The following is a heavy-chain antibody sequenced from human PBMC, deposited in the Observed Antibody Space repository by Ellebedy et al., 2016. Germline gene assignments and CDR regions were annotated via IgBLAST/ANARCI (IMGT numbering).Heavy chain of an antibody. J-gene: IGHJ6*03. V-gene: IGHV7-4-1*02. D-gene: IGHD1-26*01. CDR3: ARLVGDYYHYYMDV. CDR2: INTNTGNP. CDR1: GYTFTSYA. Sequence: ASVKVSCKASGYTFTSYAMHWVRQAPGQGLEWMGWINTNTGNPTYAQGLSGRFVLSLDTSVSTAYLQISGLEAEDTAVYYCARLVGDYYHYYMDVWGKGTAVTVSS.